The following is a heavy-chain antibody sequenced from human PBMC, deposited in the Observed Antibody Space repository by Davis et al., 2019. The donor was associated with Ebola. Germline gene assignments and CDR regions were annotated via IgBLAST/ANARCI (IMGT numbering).Heavy chain of an antibody. J-gene: IGHJ4*02. CDR2: IRSKANSYAT. CDR3: TKVSITVGARYFDS. CDR1: GFTFSGSA. V-gene: IGHV3-73*01. D-gene: IGHD4-11*01. Sequence: GGSLRLSCAASGFTFSGSAMHWVRQASGKGLEWVGRIRSKANSYATAYAASVKGRFTISRDDSKNTAYLQMNSLRTEDTAVYYCTKVSITVGARYFDSWGQGILVTVSS.